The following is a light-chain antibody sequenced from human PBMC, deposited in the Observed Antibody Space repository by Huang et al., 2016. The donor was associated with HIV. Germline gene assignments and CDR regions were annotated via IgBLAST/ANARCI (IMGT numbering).Light chain of an antibody. V-gene: IGKV3-11*01. J-gene: IGKJ2*01. Sequence: DIVLTQSPATLSLSLGERATLSCRASQSVTSFLAWYQQQPGQAPRLLIYDTSQRATGIPARFRGSGSGSDFTLTISSLEPEDYAVYYCQHRSNWPPSYTFGQGTKLEIK. CDR2: DTS. CDR1: QSVTSF. CDR3: QHRSNWPPSYT.